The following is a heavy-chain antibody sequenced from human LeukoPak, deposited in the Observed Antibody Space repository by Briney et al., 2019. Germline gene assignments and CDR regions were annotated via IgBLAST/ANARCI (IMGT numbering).Heavy chain of an antibody. J-gene: IGHJ4*02. CDR2: IIPILGIA. Sequence: GASVKVSCKASGGTFSSYAISWVRQAPGQGLEWMGRIIPILGIANYAQKFQGRVTITRDTSASTAYMELSSLRSEDTAVYYCARDPYYGNIFDYWGQGTLVTVSS. CDR3: ARDPYYGNIFDY. CDR1: GGTFSSYA. V-gene: IGHV1-69*04. D-gene: IGHD3-10*01.